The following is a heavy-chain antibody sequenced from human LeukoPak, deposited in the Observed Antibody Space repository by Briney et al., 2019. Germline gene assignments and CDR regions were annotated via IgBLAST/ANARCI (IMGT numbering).Heavy chain of an antibody. J-gene: IGHJ3*02. CDR3: VSLVVTADLTFDI. CDR2: VDGDGSGA. D-gene: IGHD2-21*02. V-gene: IGHV3-74*01. CDR1: GFTFRNHW. Sequence: GGSLRLSCAASGFTFRNHWMHWVRQAPGKGLVWVSRVDGDGSGASYADFVRGRFTISRDNAKDTLYLQMNSLRAEDTAVYYCVSLVVTADLTFDIWGQGTMVTVSS.